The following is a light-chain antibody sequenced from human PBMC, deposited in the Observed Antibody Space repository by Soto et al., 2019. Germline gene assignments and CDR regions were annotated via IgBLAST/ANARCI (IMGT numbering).Light chain of an antibody. Sequence: ERVMTQSRSTLSVSPGVRSTLACRASQSVSSKLAWYQQKPGQAPRLLXYGASTRATGIPARFSGSGSGTEFTLTISSLQSEDFAVYYCQQYNNWPPITFGQGTRLEIK. CDR2: GAS. V-gene: IGKV3-15*01. CDR1: QSVSSK. J-gene: IGKJ5*01. CDR3: QQYNNWPPIT.